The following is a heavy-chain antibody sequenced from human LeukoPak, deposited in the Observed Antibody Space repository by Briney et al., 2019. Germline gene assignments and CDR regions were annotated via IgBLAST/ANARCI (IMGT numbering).Heavy chain of an antibody. CDR1: GGTFSSYA. J-gene: IGHJ4*02. CDR2: IIPILGIA. D-gene: IGHD5-18*01. CDR3: ARDPTYRGYSYGYFDY. Sequence: ASVKVSCKASGGTFSSYAISWVRQAPGQGLEWMGRIIPILGIANYAQKFQGRVTITADKSTSTAYMELSSLRSEDTAVYYCARDPTYRGYSYGYFDYWGQGTLVTSPQ. V-gene: IGHV1-69*04.